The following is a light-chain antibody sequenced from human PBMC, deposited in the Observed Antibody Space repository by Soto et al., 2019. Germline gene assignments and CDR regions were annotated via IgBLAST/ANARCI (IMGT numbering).Light chain of an antibody. CDR2: GAF. J-gene: IGKJ1*01. CDR3: HQYENWPQT. CDR1: QSINTN. V-gene: IGKV3-15*01. Sequence: EILMTQSPATLSVSPGDTATLSCRASQSINTNLAWYQQKPGQAPRLLIYGAFTRATDVPARFSGSGSGTEFTLTISSLHSEDFALYYCHQYENWPQTFGQGTRVEI.